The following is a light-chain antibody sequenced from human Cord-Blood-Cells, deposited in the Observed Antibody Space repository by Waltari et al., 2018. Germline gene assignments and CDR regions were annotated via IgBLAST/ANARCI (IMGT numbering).Light chain of an antibody. Sequence: EIVLTQSPATLSLSPGERATLPCTASQSVRSYLAWYQQKPGQAPRLLIYDASNRATGIPARFSGSGSGTDFTLTISSLEPEDFAVYYCQQRSNWPLFTFGPGTKVDIK. V-gene: IGKV3-11*01. J-gene: IGKJ3*01. CDR2: DAS. CDR3: QQRSNWPLFT. CDR1: QSVRSY.